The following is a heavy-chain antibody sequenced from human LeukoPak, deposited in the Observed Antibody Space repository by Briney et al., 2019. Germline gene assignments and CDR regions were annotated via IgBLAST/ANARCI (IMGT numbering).Heavy chain of an antibody. V-gene: IGHV4-59*08. J-gene: IGHJ5*02. CDR1: GGSISSYY. CDR3: ARGVDVVPAAIGWFDP. D-gene: IGHD2-2*02. Sequence: SETRSLTCTVSGGSISSYYWSWIRQPPGKGLEWIGYIYYSGSTNYNPSLKSRVTISVDTSKNQFSLKLSSVTAADTAVYYCARGVDVVPAAIGWFDPWGQGTLVTVSS. CDR2: IYYSGST.